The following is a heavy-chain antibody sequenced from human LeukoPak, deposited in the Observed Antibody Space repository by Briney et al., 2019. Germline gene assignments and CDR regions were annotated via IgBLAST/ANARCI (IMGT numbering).Heavy chain of an antibody. J-gene: IGHJ3*02. Sequence: ASVKVSCKASGGTFSSYAISWVRQAPGQGLEWMGGIIPIFGTANYAQKFQSRVTITTDESTSTAYMELSSLRSEDTAVYYCARRSAASPGAFDIWGQGTMVTVSS. D-gene: IGHD6-13*01. CDR1: GGTFSSYA. V-gene: IGHV1-69*05. CDR3: ARRSAASPGAFDI. CDR2: IIPIFGTA.